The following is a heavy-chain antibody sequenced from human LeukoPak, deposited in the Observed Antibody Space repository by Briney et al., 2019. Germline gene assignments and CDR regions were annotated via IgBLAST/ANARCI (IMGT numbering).Heavy chain of an antibody. CDR3: TRVGYIDEGIDY. J-gene: IGHJ4*02. D-gene: IGHD5-24*01. V-gene: IGHV3-7*04. Sequence: GGSLRLSCGVSGFTFRNYWMTWVRQVPGKGLEWVVNINEGGNEKNYVDSVKGRFTVSRDNAQNSLYLQMNSLRAEDMAIYYCTRVGYIDEGIDYWGQGTLVTVSS. CDR1: GFTFRNYW. CDR2: INEGGNEK.